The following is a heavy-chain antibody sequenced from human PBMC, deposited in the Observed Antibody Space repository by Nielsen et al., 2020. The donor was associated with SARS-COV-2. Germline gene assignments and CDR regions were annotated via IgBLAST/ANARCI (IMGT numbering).Heavy chain of an antibody. D-gene: IGHD5-12*01. Sequence: GGSLRLSCAASGFTFSSYGMNWVRQAPGKGLEWVSSISSSSSYIYYADSVKGRFTISRDNAKNSLYLQMNSLRAEDTAVYYCARAGVDIVATITSYYYYGMDVWGQGTTVTVSS. J-gene: IGHJ6*02. V-gene: IGHV3-21*01. CDR3: ARAGVDIVATITSYYYYGMDV. CDR1: GFTFSSYG. CDR2: ISSSSSYI.